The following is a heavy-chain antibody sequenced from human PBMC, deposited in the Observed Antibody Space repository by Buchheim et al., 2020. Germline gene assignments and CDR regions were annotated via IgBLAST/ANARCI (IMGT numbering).Heavy chain of an antibody. J-gene: IGHJ4*02. Sequence: QVQLVESEGGVVQPGRSLRLSCAASGFTFSSYAMHWVRQAPGKGLEWVAVISYDGSNKYYADSVKGRFTISRDNSKTTLYLQMNSLRAEDTAVYYCARGTDSGSSSVPDYWGQGTL. D-gene: IGHD6-6*01. CDR1: GFTFSSYA. CDR3: ARGTDSGSSSVPDY. V-gene: IGHV3-30-3*01. CDR2: ISYDGSNK.